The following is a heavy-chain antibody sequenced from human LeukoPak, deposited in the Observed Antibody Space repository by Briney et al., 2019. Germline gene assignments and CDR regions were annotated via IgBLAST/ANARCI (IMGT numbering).Heavy chain of an antibody. CDR3: AKDQGYYYYYMDV. CDR1: GFTFSSYW. CDR2: IRYDGSNK. J-gene: IGHJ6*03. V-gene: IGHV3-30*02. Sequence: GGSLRLSCAASGFTFSSYWMSWVRQAPGKGLEWVAFIRYDGSNKYYADSVKGRFTISRDNSKNTLYLQMNSLRAEDTAVYYCAKDQGYYYYYMDVWGKGTTVTISS.